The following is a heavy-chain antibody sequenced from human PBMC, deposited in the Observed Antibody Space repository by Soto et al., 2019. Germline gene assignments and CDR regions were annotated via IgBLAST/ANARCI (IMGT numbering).Heavy chain of an antibody. Sequence: GASVKVSCKASGGTFSSYTISWVRQAPGQGLEWMGRIIPILGITNYAQKFQERVTITRDMSTSTAYMELSSLRSEDTAVYYCAACGYDFHMVPGALSLDVWGQGTTVTVSS. CDR2: IIPILGIT. D-gene: IGHD5-12*01. V-gene: IGHV1-69*02. CDR1: GGTFSSYT. CDR3: AACGYDFHMVPGALSLDV. J-gene: IGHJ6*02.